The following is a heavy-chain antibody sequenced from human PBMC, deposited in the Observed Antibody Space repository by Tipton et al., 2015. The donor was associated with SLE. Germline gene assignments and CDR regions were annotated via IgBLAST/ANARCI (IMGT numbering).Heavy chain of an antibody. J-gene: IGHJ4*02. Sequence: SLRLSCAASGFTFSSYAMSWVRQAPGKGLEWVSLISWDGGSTYYADSVKGRFTISRDNSKNSLYLQMNSLRAEDTALYYCAKDITIFGVSSFDYWGQGTLVTVSS. D-gene: IGHD3-3*01. CDR2: ISWDGGST. CDR3: AKDITIFGVSSFDY. V-gene: IGHV3-43D*03. CDR1: GFTFSSYA.